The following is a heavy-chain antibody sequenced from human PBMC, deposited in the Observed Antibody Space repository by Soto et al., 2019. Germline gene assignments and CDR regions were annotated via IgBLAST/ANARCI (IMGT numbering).Heavy chain of an antibody. V-gene: IGHV3-48*02. D-gene: IGHD1-1*01. CDR2: ISSSSSTI. CDR1: GFTFSSYS. Sequence: EVQLAESGGGLVQPGGSLRLSCAASGFTFSSYSMNWVRQAPGKGLEWVSYISSSSSTIYYADSVKGRFTISRDNAKNSLYLQMTSLRDEDTAVYYCARAGYDAFDIWGQGTMVTVSS. J-gene: IGHJ3*02. CDR3: ARAGYDAFDI.